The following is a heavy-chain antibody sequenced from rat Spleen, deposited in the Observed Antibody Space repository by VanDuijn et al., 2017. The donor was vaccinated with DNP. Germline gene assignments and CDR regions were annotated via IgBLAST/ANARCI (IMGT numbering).Heavy chain of an antibody. CDR1: GFTFSDYA. CDR3: ARHGLRGTAMDA. D-gene: IGHD4-3*01. Sequence: EVQLVESGGGLVQPGRSLKLSCAASGFTFSDYAMAWVRQAPKKGLEWVATISYDGSRTYYRDSVKGRFTISRDNAKSTLYLQMDSLRSEETATYYGARHGLRGTAMDAWGQGTSVTVSS. V-gene: IGHV5-17*01. J-gene: IGHJ4*01. CDR2: ISYDGSRT.